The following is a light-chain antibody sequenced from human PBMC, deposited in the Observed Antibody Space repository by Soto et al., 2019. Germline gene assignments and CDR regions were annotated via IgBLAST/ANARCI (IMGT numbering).Light chain of an antibody. CDR3: QQFYTTPT. V-gene: IGKV4-1*01. CDR1: QSILHSPNNKDA. CDR2: WAS. Sequence: DIVMTQSPDSLAVSLGERATINCKSSQSILHSPNNKDALTWHQQKPGQPPKLLINWASTRESGVPDRFSGAGSGTDFTLTISSLQAEDVAVYYCQQFYTTPTFGQGTKVDIK. J-gene: IGKJ1*01.